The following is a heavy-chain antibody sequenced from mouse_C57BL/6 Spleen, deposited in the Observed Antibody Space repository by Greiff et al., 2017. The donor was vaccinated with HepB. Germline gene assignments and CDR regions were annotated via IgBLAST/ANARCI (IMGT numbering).Heavy chain of an antibody. J-gene: IGHJ1*03. CDR3: ARGPPLYYGSSYWYFDV. CDR1: GYSITSDY. D-gene: IGHD1-1*01. V-gene: IGHV3-8*01. CDR2: ISYSGST. Sequence: EVKLMESGPGLAKPSQTLSLTCSVTGYSITSDYWNWIRKFPGNKLEYMGYISYSGSTYYNPSLNSRISITRDTSKNQYYLQLNSVTTEDTATYYCARGPPLYYGSSYWYFDVWGTGTTVTVSS.